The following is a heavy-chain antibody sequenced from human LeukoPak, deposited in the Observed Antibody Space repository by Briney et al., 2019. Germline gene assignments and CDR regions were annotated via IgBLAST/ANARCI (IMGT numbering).Heavy chain of an antibody. CDR2: IYWSGNS. J-gene: IGHJ6*03. D-gene: IGHD1-1*01. V-gene: IGHV4-38-2*01. CDR1: GFSINSGYH. Sequence: SETLSLTCAVSGFSINSGYHWGWIRQPPGKGLEWIGSIYWSGNSYYNPSLKSRLTISVGTSKNQFSLRLSSVTAADTAIYYCARCPHDSRSEYDVYSYMDVWGKGTTVTVSS. CDR3: ARCPHDSRSEYDVYSYMDV.